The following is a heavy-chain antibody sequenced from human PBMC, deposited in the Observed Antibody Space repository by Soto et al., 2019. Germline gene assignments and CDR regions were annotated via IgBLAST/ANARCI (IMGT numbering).Heavy chain of an antibody. D-gene: IGHD2-21*02. CDR3: VRGADRYQCVF. J-gene: IGHJ4*02. CDR2: VNPNGNI. V-gene: IGHV4-31*03. Sequence: QVQLQESGPGLVKPSQTLSLTCTVSGASVSSGLYFWNWIRQLPGKGLQWLGHVNPNGNIYYNPSLQSRFTISMDTSNNQVSLQLNSVTVADTAVYYCVRGADRYQCVFWGQGALVTVSS. CDR1: GASVSSGLYF.